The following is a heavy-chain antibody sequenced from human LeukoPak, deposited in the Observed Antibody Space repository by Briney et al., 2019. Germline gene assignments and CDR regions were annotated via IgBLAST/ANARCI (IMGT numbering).Heavy chain of an antibody. D-gene: IGHD3-22*01. V-gene: IGHV4-39*07. CDR3: ARGPYSYDSSGAFDI. CDR1: GGSISSSSYY. Sequence: SETLSLTCTVSGGSISSSSYYWGWIRQPPGKGLEWIGSISSSGSTNYNPSLKSRVTISVDTSKNQFSLKLSSVTAADTAVYFCARGPYSYDSSGAFDIWGQGTMVTVSS. CDR2: ISSSGST. J-gene: IGHJ3*02.